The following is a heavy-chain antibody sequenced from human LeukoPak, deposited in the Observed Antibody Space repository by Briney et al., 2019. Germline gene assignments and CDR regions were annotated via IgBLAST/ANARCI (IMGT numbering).Heavy chain of an antibody. Sequence: PGGSLRLSCAASGFTFSNYGMHWFRQAPGKGPEWVALIWYHGSNKYYADSVKGRFTISRDNSKNTLYLQMNSLRAEDTAVYYCATPSPPSFYYYYMDVWGKGTTVTVSS. CDR3: ATPSPPSFYYYYMDV. CDR2: IWYHGSNK. D-gene: IGHD3-16*02. J-gene: IGHJ6*03. V-gene: IGHV3-33*01. CDR1: GFTFSNYG.